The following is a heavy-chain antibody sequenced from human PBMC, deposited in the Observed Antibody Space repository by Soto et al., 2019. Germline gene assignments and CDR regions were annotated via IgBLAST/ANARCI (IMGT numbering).Heavy chain of an antibody. D-gene: IGHD3-16*02. CDR2: INAGNGNT. V-gene: IGHV1-3*01. Sequence: ASVKVSCKASGYTFTSYAMHWVRQAPGQRLEWMGWINAGNGNTKYSQKFQGRFTISRDNTKNSLYLQMNSLRADDTAMYYCATYHDSDWETYRFRHWGQGTLVTVSS. CDR1: GYTFTSYA. J-gene: IGHJ4*02. CDR3: ATYHDSDWETYRFRH.